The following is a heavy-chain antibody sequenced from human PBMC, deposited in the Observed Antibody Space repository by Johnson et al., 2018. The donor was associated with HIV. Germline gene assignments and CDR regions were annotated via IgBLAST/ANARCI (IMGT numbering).Heavy chain of an antibody. D-gene: IGHD1-26*01. J-gene: IGHJ3*02. Sequence: QVQLVESGGGVVQPGRSLRLSCASLFTFSSYTIHWVRQAPGKGLEWVAFIRYDGTKKYYADSVKGRFTISRDNAKNSLYLLMNSLRAEDPAVYYCAKDWSRTVGATLGPGAFDIWGQGTMVTVSS. CDR3: AKDWSRTVGATLGPGAFDI. V-gene: IGHV3-30*02. CDR1: LFTFSSYT. CDR2: IRYDGTKK.